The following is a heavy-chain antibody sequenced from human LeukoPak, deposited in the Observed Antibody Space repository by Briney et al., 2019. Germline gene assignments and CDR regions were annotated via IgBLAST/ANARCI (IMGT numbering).Heavy chain of an antibody. Sequence: GASVKVSCKASGGTFSSYAISWVRQAPGQGLEWMGGIIPIFGTANYAQKFQGRVTITADESASTAYMELSSLRSEDTAVFYCARGGSGNLPYYFDHWGQGTLVTVSS. CDR3: ARGGSGNLPYYFDH. CDR2: IIPIFGTA. J-gene: IGHJ4*02. D-gene: IGHD1-1*01. V-gene: IGHV1-69*13. CDR1: GGTFSSYA.